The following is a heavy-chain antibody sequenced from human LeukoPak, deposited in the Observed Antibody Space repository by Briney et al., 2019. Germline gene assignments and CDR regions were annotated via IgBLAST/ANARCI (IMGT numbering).Heavy chain of an antibody. CDR3: TRQSVRGVMVDGMDV. CDR1: GFTFSGSA. J-gene: IGHJ6*01. Sequence: PGGSLRLSCAASGFTFSGSAMHWVRQASGKGLEWVGRIRSKANSYATAYGASVKGRFTISRDDSKNTAYLQMNSLKTEDTAVYYCTRQSVRGVMVDGMDVWGKGATVTVSS. D-gene: IGHD3-10*01. CDR2: IRSKANSYAT. V-gene: IGHV3-73*01.